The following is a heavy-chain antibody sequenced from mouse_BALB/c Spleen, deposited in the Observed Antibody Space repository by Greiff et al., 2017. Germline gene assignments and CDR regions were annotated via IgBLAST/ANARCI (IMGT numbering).Heavy chain of an antibody. CDR1: GYTFTSYC. J-gene: IGHJ2*01. CDR2: INPSTGYT. Sequence: VQLQQSGAELVKPGASVKMSCKASGYTFTSYCMHWVKQRPGQGLEWIGYINPSTGYTEYNEKFKGKATVTADKSSSTAYMQLSSLTSEDSAVYYCYCYGGNWYFDYWGQGTTLTVSS. V-gene: IGHV1-7*01. D-gene: IGHD1-1*01. CDR3: YCYGGNWYFDY.